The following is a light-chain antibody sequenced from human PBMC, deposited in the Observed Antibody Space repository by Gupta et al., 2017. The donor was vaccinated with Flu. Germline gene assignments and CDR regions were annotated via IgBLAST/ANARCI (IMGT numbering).Light chain of an antibody. V-gene: IGKV3-20*01. CDR3: QQYGRSPLT. Sequence: EIVLTQSPGTLSLSPGERATLSCRASQSVSSSYLAWYQQKAGQAPRLLIHGASSRATGIPHRLSGSGSGTDFTLTISRLEPEDFAVYYCQQYGRSPLTFGGGTKVEIK. CDR2: GAS. CDR1: QSVSSSY. J-gene: IGKJ4*01.